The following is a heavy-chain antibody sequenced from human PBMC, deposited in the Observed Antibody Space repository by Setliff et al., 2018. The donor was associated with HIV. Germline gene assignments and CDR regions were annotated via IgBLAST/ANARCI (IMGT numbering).Heavy chain of an antibody. CDR1: GYTFTNYG. Sequence: ASVKVSCKASGYTFTNYGISWLRQAPGQGLEWMGWISAYNGDTKSTQKFQGRVTMTTDTSTTTAYMELRSLRSDDTAVYYCVRGGGSSAYPPFEYWGQGTLVTVSS. D-gene: IGHD3-16*01. J-gene: IGHJ4*02. CDR2: ISAYNGDT. V-gene: IGHV1-18*01. CDR3: VRGGGSSAYPPFEY.